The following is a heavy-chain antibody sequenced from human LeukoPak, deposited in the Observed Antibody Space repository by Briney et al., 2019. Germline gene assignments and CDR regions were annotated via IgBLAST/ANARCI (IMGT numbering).Heavy chain of an antibody. J-gene: IGHJ4*02. V-gene: IGHV3-23*01. Sequence: QPGGSLRLSCAASGFTFSSYAMSWVRQAPGKGLEWLSVISGSGDSTHYADSVTGRFTISRDNSKNTLYLQMNSLRAEDTAVYYCAKDHGYYYDSSGYYKFSYFDYWGQGTLVTVSS. CDR2: ISGSGDST. D-gene: IGHD3-22*01. CDR1: GFTFSSYA. CDR3: AKDHGYYYDSSGYYKFSYFDY.